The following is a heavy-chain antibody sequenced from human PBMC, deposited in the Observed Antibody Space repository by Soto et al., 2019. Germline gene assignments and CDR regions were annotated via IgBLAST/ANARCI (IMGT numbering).Heavy chain of an antibody. CDR2: IYHSGST. CDR1: GGSISSGGYS. CDR3: ASVTDR. V-gene: IGHV4-30-2*01. Sequence: PSETLSLTCAVSGGSISSGGYSWSWIRQPPGKGLEWIGYIYHSGSTYYNPSLKSRVTISVDRSKNQFSLKLSSVTAADTAVYYGASVTDRWGQGTLLTVSS. D-gene: IGHD4-4*01. J-gene: IGHJ5*02.